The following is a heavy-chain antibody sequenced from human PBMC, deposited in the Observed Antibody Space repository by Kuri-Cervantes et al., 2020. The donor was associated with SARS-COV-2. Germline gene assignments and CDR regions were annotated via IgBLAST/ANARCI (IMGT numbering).Heavy chain of an antibody. J-gene: IGHJ4*02. CDR3: ARGGSSGWSQLEY. CDR1: GFTFSSYA. CDR2: ISYDGSNK. V-gene: IGHV3-30*04. Sequence: GGSLRLSCAASGFTFSSYAMHWVRQAPGKGLEWVAVISYDGSNKYYADSVKGRFTISRGNSKNTLYLQMNSLRAEDTAVYYCARGGSSGWSQLEYWGQGTLVTVSS. D-gene: IGHD6-19*01.